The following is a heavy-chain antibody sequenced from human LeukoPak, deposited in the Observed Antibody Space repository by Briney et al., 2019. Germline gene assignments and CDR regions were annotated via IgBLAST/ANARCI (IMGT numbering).Heavy chain of an antibody. CDR3: ARGVIPYDILTGSSNWFDP. CDR1: GYTFTSYA. V-gene: IGHV1-3*01. J-gene: IGHJ5*02. CDR2: INAGNGNT. D-gene: IGHD3-9*01. Sequence: ASVKGSCKASGYTFTSYAMHWVRQAPGQRLEWMGWINAGNGNTKYSQKFQGRVTITRDTSASTAYMELSSLRSEDTAVYYRARGVIPYDILTGSSNWFDPWGQGTLVTVSS.